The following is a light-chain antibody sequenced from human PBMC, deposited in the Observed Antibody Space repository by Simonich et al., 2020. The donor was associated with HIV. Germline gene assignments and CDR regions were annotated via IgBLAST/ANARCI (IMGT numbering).Light chain of an antibody. CDR3: MIWHSSAWV. J-gene: IGLJ3*02. V-gene: IGLV5-45*01. CDR1: SGLNVGTYR. CDR2: YKSDSDK. Sequence: QAVLTQPASLSASPGSSASLPCTLRSGLNVGTYRIYWYQQKPGIPPHYRLRYKSDSDKQQGSGVPSRFSGSKDASANAGILLSSGLQSEDEADYYCMIWHSSAWVFGGGTKLTVL.